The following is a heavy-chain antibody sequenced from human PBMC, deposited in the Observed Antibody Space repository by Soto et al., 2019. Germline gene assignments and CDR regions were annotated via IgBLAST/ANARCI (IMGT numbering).Heavy chain of an antibody. CDR2: ISSSSSYI. V-gene: IGHV3-21*01. J-gene: IGHJ4*02. Sequence: EVQLVESGGGLVKPGGSLRLSCAASGFTFSSYSMNWVRQAPGKGLEWVSSISSSSSYIYYADSVKGRFTISRDNAKNSLYLQMNSLRAEDTAVYYCAGRMGRGIVATITDYWGQGTLVTVSS. CDR3: AGRMGRGIVATITDY. D-gene: IGHD5-12*01. CDR1: GFTFSSYS.